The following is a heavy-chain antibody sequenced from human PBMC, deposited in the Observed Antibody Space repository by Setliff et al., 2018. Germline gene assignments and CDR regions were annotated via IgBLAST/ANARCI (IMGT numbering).Heavy chain of an antibody. Sequence: PGGSLRLSCAASGFTFSSYSMNWVRQAPGKGLEWVSFISSSSSYIYYAGSVKGRFTVSRDNARNLLYLQMNSLRVDDTAVYYCSSYLVSWGQGALVTVSS. CDR2: ISSSSSYI. CDR1: GFTFSSYS. V-gene: IGHV3-21*06. CDR3: SSYLVS. D-gene: IGHD2-21*01. J-gene: IGHJ4*02.